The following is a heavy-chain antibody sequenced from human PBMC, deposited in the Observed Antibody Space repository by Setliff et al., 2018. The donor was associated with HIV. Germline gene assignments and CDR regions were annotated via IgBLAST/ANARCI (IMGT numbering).Heavy chain of an antibody. CDR3: ARDLRDLSDYGDAYYYYMDV. Sequence: SETLSLTCSVSGGPIRSGDYYWTWIRQPAGKGLEWIGHTYISGNPNYNPSLKRRVTISIDTSKNQFSLKLSSVTAADTAVYYCARDLRDLSDYGDAYYYYMDVWGKGTKVTVSS. J-gene: IGHJ6*03. CDR1: GGPIRSGDYY. CDR2: TYISGNP. V-gene: IGHV4-61*09. D-gene: IGHD4-17*01.